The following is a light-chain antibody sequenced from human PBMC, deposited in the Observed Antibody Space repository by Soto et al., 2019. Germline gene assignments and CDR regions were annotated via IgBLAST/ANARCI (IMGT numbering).Light chain of an antibody. J-gene: IGKJ1*01. V-gene: IGKV3-15*01. Sequence: IVLMQSPGTLSLSPGERATLSCRASQSVSSSYLAWYQHKPGQAPRLLIYGASTRATGIPARFSGRESGTEFTLTISSLQSVDFAVYYCQQYDNWPHTFGQGTKVDIK. CDR3: QQYDNWPHT. CDR2: GAS. CDR1: QSVSSSY.